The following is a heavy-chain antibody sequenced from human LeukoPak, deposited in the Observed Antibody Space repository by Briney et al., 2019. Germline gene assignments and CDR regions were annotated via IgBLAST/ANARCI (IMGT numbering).Heavy chain of an antibody. J-gene: IGHJ4*02. CDR2: ISPYNGNT. CDR3: AKDDYYDTSGRY. D-gene: IGHD3-22*01. Sequence: ASVKVSCKASGYTFTKNGISWVRQAPGQGLEWMGWISPYNGNTNYAQKFQGRVTMTTDTSTNTAHMELRSLRSDDTAVYYCAKDDYYDTSGRYWGQGTLVTVSS. CDR1: GYTFTKNG. V-gene: IGHV1-18*01.